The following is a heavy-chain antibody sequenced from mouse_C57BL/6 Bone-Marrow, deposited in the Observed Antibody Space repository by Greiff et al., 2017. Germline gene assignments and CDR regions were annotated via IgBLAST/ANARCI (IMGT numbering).Heavy chain of an antibody. Sequence: QVQLQQPGAELVMPGASVKLSCKASGYTFTSYWMHWVKQRPGQGLEWIGEIDPSDSYTNYNQKFKGKSTLTVDNSSSTASMQLRILTSEDSAVYYCARREAMITTSYYAMDYWGQGTSVTVSS. CDR1: GYTFTSYW. V-gene: IGHV1-69*01. D-gene: IGHD2-4*01. J-gene: IGHJ4*01. CDR3: ARREAMITTSYYAMDY. CDR2: IDPSDSYT.